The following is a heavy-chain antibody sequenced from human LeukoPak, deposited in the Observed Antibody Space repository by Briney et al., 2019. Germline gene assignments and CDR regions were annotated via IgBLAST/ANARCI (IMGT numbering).Heavy chain of an antibody. CDR1: GFTFSSYE. CDR3: ARVGYSRSWHSGSAFDI. V-gene: IGHV3-48*03. Sequence: GGSLRLSCAASGFTFSSYEMNWVRQAPGKGLEWVSYISNGDGTIKYADSVKGRFTISRDNAKNSLYLQMNSLRVEDTAVYYCARVGYSRSWHSGSAFDIWGQGTMVTVSS. D-gene: IGHD6-13*01. J-gene: IGHJ3*02. CDR2: ISNGDGTI.